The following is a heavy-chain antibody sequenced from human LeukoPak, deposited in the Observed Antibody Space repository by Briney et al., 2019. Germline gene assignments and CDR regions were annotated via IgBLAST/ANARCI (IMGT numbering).Heavy chain of an antibody. J-gene: IGHJ4*02. CDR1: GGSISRYY. V-gene: IGHV4-4*07. D-gene: IGHD1-26*01. CDR3: ASQRVIVGATFDY. CDR2: INTSGST. Sequence: PSETLSLTCTASGGSISRYYWTWIRQPAGKGLEWIGRINTSGSTNYNPSLKTRITMSVDTSKNQYSLNLSSVTAADTAVYYCASQRVIVGATFDYWGQGTLVTVSS.